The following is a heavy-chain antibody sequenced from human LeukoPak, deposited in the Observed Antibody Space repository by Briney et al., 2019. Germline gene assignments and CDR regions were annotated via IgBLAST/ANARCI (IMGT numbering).Heavy chain of an antibody. Sequence: GESLKISCKGSGYSFTSYWIGWVRQMPGKGLEWMGIIYPGDSDTRYSPSFQGQVTISADKSISTAYLQWSSLKASNTAMYYCARQESAASDAFDIWGQGTMVTVSS. CDR3: ARQESAASDAFDI. J-gene: IGHJ3*02. CDR1: GYSFTSYW. CDR2: IYPGDSDT. V-gene: IGHV5-51*01. D-gene: IGHD6-25*01.